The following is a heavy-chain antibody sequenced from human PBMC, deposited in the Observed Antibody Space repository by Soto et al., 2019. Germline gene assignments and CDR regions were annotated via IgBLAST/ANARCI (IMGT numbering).Heavy chain of an antibody. Sequence: QVQLQESGPGLVKPSETLSLTCTVSGGSVSSGNDYWSWIRQPPGKGLEWIGYFYYTGSINYNPSRNGRFTIFIDASKNHFSLTLYSVTAADTAVYYCARSLFYSDGTNYSPFDYWGQGTLVTASS. D-gene: IGHD3-22*01. J-gene: IGHJ4*02. CDR2: FYYTGSI. V-gene: IGHV4-61*01. CDR1: GGSVSSGNDY. CDR3: ARSLFYSDGTNYSPFDY.